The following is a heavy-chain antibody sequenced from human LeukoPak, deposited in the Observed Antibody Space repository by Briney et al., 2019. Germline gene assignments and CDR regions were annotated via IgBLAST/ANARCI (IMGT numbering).Heavy chain of an antibody. CDR2: IYSGGTT. V-gene: IGHV3-53*01. CDR3: ARSGYSSSWYMF. Sequence: GGSLRLSCAASGFTVSSNYMSWVRQAPGKGLEWVSVIYSGGTTYYADSVKGRFTISRDNAKNSLYLQMNSLRAEDTAFYYCARSGYSSSWYMFWGQGSLVTVSS. CDR1: GFTVSSNY. D-gene: IGHD6-13*01. J-gene: IGHJ4*02.